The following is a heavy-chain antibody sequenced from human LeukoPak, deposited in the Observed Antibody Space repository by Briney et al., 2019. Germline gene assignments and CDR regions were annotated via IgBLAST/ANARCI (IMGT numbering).Heavy chain of an antibody. J-gene: IGHJ4*02. Sequence: SETLSLTCSVSGDSVSSAGYHWSWIRQAPGKGLEWIGHSGSPSYNPFLKSRVMISIDTSKNQFSLKVSTVTAADTAVYYCTTYYVGEGGRGHWGPGTLVTVSS. CDR1: GDSVSSAGYH. CDR3: TTYYVGEGGRGH. V-gene: IGHV4-61*08. D-gene: IGHD2-21*01. CDR2: SGSP.